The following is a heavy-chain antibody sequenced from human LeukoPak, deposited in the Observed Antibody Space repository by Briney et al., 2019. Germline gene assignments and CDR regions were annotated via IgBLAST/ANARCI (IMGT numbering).Heavy chain of an antibody. J-gene: IGHJ4*02. D-gene: IGHD4-17*01. Sequence: QAGGSLRLSCAASGFTFSSYWMHWVRQAPGKGLVWVSRINTDGSSTSYADSVKGRFTISRDNAKNTLYLQMNSLRAEDTAVYYCARVIRGGWHYGYWGQGTLDTVSS. V-gene: IGHV3-74*01. CDR2: INTDGSST. CDR1: GFTFSSYW. CDR3: ARVIRGGWHYGY.